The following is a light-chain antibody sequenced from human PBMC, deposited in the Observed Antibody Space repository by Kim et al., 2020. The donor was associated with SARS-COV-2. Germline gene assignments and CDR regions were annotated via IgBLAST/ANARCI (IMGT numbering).Light chain of an antibody. J-gene: IGLJ2*01. Sequence: QSALTQPPSASGSPGQSVTISCTGTSSDVGGYNYVSWYQQHPGKAPQLMIYEVTKRPSGVPDRFSGSKSDNTASLTVSGLQAEDEADYYCSSYAGNNNVVFGGGTQLTVL. V-gene: IGLV2-8*01. CDR3: SSYAGNNNVV. CDR1: SSDVGGYNY. CDR2: EVT.